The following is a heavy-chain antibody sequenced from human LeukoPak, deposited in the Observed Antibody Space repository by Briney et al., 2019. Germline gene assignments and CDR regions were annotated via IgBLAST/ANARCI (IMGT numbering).Heavy chain of an antibody. CDR1: GGSISSSSYY. CDR2: IYYSGST. J-gene: IGHJ3*02. D-gene: IGHD3-9*01. Sequence: PSETLSLTCTVSGGSISSSSYYWGWIRQPPGKGLEWIGSIYYSGSTYYNPSLKSRVTISVDTSKNQFSLKLSSVTAADTAVYYCARELTGAPSAFDIWGQGTMVTVSS. V-gene: IGHV4-39*07. CDR3: ARELTGAPSAFDI.